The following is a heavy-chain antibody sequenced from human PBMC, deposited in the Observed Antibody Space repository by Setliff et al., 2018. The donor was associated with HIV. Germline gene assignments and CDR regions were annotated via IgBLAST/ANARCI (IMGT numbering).Heavy chain of an antibody. V-gene: IGHV4-4*09. CDR3: ARAYFGSGIYY. J-gene: IGHJ4*02. Sequence: SCTVSGGSISSYYWSWIRQPPGKGLEWLGHIYSSGSTNYNPSLKSRVTISVDTSKNQFSLKLYSVTAADTAVYYCARAYFGSGIYYWGQGTLVTV. D-gene: IGHD3-10*01. CDR2: IYSSGST. CDR1: GGSISSYY.